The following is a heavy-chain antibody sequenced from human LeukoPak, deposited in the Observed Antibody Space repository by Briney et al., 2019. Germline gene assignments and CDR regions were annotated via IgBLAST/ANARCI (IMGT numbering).Heavy chain of an antibody. J-gene: IGHJ2*01. V-gene: IGHV1-2*02. Sequence: ASVKVSCKASGYTFTGYYMHWVRQAPGQGLEWMGWINPNSGGTNYAQKFQGRVTMTRDTSISTAYMELSRLRSDDTAVYYCARGGIVATILTPNLYFDVGGRGTLVTVSS. D-gene: IGHD5-12*01. CDR1: GYTFTGYY. CDR3: ARGGIVATILTPNLYFDV. CDR2: INPNSGGT.